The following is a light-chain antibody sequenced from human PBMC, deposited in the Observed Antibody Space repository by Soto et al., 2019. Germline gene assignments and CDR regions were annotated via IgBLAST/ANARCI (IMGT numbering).Light chain of an antibody. CDR2: GAS. Sequence: ELVLTQSQGTLSLSPGERATLACSASQSVSSSYLAWYQQKFGQAPSLLIYGASSRATDIPDRFSGSGSRTDLPLTISRLEPDEFAEYYCQQYGSSPYTFGQGNKLQFK. CDR1: QSVSSSY. J-gene: IGKJ2*01. V-gene: IGKV3-20*01. CDR3: QQYGSSPYT.